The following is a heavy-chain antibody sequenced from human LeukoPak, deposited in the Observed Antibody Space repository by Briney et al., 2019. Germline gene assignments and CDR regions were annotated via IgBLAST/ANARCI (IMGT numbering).Heavy chain of an antibody. CDR1: GFTFSSYG. Sequence: PGRSLRLSCAASGFTFSSYGKHWVRQAPGKGLERVAVIWYDGSNKYYADSVKGRFTISRDNSKNTLYLQMNSLRAEDTAVYYCARGRAAAATRDNYYYYGMDVWGQGTTVTVSS. CDR3: ARGRAAAATRDNYYYYGMDV. V-gene: IGHV3-33*01. CDR2: IWYDGSNK. D-gene: IGHD2-15*01. J-gene: IGHJ6*02.